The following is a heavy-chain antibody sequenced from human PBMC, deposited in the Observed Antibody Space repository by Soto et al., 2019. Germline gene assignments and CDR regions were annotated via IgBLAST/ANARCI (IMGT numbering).Heavy chain of an antibody. D-gene: IGHD1-26*01. CDR2: ISWNSGSI. CDR3: AKEKFGATTAYGYFDY. CDR1: GFTFDDYA. V-gene: IGHV3-9*01. Sequence: GGSLRLSCAASGFTFDDYAMHWVRQAPGKGLEWVSGISWNSGSIGYADSVKGRFTISRDNAKNSLYLQMNSLRAEDTALYYCAKEKFGATTAYGYFDYWGQGTLVTVSS. J-gene: IGHJ4*02.